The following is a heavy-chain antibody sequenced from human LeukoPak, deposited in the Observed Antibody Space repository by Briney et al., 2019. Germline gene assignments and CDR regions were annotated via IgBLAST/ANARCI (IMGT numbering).Heavy chain of an antibody. Sequence: TGGSLRLSCAASGFTFSSYTMSWVRQAPGKGLEWVSAISGSGGSTYYADSVKSRFTISRDNSKNTLYLQMNSLRAEDTAVYYCAKGIGYSSSWPFDYWGQGTLVTVSS. CDR2: ISGSGGST. CDR3: AKGIGYSSSWPFDY. V-gene: IGHV3-23*01. D-gene: IGHD6-13*01. CDR1: GFTFSSYT. J-gene: IGHJ4*02.